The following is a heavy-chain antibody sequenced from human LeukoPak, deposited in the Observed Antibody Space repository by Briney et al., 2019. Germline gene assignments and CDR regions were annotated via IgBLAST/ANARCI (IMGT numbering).Heavy chain of an antibody. J-gene: IGHJ4*02. V-gene: IGHV4-61*02. D-gene: IGHD3-10*01. CDR2: VYTSGST. CDR1: GGSISSGYYY. Sequence: SETLSLTCTVSGGSISSGYYYWSWIRQPAGKGLEWIGRVYTSGSTNYNPSLKSRVTISVDTSKNQFSLKVSSVTAADTAVYYCARGPLLLWGQGTLVTVSS. CDR3: ARGPLLL.